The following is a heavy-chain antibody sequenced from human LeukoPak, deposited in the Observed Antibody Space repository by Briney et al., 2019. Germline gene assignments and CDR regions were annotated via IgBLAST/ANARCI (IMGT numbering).Heavy chain of an antibody. CDR3: ARGRSKRQWRPADY. V-gene: IGHV4-34*01. Sequence: PSETLSLTCAVYGGSFSGYYWSWIRQPPGKGLEWIGEINHSGSTNYNPSLKSRVTISVDTSKNQFSLKLSSVTAADTAVYYCARGRSKRQWRPADYWGQGTLVTASS. CDR2: INHSGST. D-gene: IGHD6-19*01. J-gene: IGHJ4*02. CDR1: GGSFSGYY.